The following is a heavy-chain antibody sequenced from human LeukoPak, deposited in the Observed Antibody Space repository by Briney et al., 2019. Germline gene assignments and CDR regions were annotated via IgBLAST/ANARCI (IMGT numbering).Heavy chain of an antibody. D-gene: IGHD3-22*01. CDR2: ISAYNGNT. Sequence: ASVKVSCKASGYTSTSYGISWVRQAPGQGLEWMGWISAYNGNTNYAQKLQGRVTMTTDTSTSTAYMELRSLRSDDTAVYYCARDLALYYYDSSGLTWGQGTLVTVSS. V-gene: IGHV1-18*01. J-gene: IGHJ4*02. CDR1: GYTSTSYG. CDR3: ARDLALYYYDSSGLT.